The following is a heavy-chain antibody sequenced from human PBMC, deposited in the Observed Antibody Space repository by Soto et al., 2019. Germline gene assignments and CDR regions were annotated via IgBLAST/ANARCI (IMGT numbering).Heavy chain of an antibody. V-gene: IGHV4-59*01. CDR1: GGSMINFY. J-gene: IGHJ4*02. D-gene: IGHD3-10*01. CDR2: VYYNGNT. CDR3: ARVLRGDY. Sequence: QVQLQESGPGLVKPSETLSLTCTVSGGSMINFYWSWIRQPPGKGLEWIGYVYYNGNTNYNPSLKSRVTMSVDTSKSQFSLEVRSVTAADTAVYYCARVLRGDYWGPGTLVTVSS.